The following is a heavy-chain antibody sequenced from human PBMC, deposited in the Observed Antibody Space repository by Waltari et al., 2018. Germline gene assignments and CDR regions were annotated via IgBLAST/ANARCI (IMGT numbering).Heavy chain of an antibody. Sequence: EVQLVESGGGLVQPGGSLRLSCAASGFTFSASWMHWVRQAPGKGLVWVSRINSNGRTTDYANSVKGRFTVSRDNAKNTLYLQMNSLRAEDTAVYYCTRRGLHSSGWVYWGQGALVTVSS. D-gene: IGHD6-19*01. CDR3: TRRGLHSSGWVY. J-gene: IGHJ4*02. CDR1: GFTFSASW. CDR2: INSNGRTT. V-gene: IGHV3-74*01.